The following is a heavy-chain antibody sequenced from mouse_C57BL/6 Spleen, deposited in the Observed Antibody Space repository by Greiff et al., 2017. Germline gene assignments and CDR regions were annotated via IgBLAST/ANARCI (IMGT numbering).Heavy chain of an antibody. CDR1: GFTFSSYG. J-gene: IGHJ2*01. V-gene: IGHV5-6*01. D-gene: IGHD1-1*01. CDR3: ARQNYYGRSYYFDY. Sequence: EVKLVESGGDLVKPGGSLKLSCAASGFTFSSYGMSWVRQTPDKRLEWVATISSGGSYTYYPDSVKGRFTISRDNAKNTLYLQMSSLKSEDTAMYYCARQNYYGRSYYFDYWGQGTTLTVSS. CDR2: ISSGGSYT.